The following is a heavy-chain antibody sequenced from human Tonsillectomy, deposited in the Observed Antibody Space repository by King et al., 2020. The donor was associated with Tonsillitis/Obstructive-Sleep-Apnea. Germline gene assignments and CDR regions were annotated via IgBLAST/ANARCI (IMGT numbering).Heavy chain of an antibody. Sequence: VQLVESGAELKKPGSSVKVSCKASGGTFSNSAISWVRQAPGQGLEGTGGIIPIFGAANYAKKFQGRVTITAAESTNTAYMELSSLRSEDTAVYYCAGKSGSYYYYYMDVWGKGTTVTVSS. J-gene: IGHJ6*03. CDR1: GGTFSNSA. CDR2: IIPIFGAA. V-gene: IGHV1-69*01. CDR3: AGKSGSYYYYYMDV. D-gene: IGHD1-26*01.